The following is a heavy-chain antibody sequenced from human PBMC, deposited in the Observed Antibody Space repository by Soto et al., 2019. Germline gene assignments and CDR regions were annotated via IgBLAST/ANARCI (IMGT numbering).Heavy chain of an antibody. Sequence: EVQLLESGGGLVQPGGSLRLSCAASGFTFSNYAVTWVRQAPGKGLEWVSTISGSGGSTYYADSVKGRFTISRDNSKNTLYLQMNRLRAEETAVYYCAKDKGSSWYEIDSWGQGTLVNVSS. CDR3: AKDKGSSWYEIDS. CDR1: GFTFSNYA. V-gene: IGHV3-23*01. J-gene: IGHJ4*02. D-gene: IGHD6-13*01. CDR2: ISGSGGST.